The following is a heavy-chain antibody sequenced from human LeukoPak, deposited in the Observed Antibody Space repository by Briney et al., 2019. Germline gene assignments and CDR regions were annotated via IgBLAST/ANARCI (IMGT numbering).Heavy chain of an antibody. V-gene: IGHV4-39*01. CDR2: IYYSGST. CDR3: ARFNIWQYYFDY. Sequence: SETLSLTCTVSGGSISSGNYYWGWIRQPPGKGLEWIGSIYYSGSTYYNPSLKSRVTMSVDTSKYQFSLKLSSVTAADTAVYYCARFNIWQYYFDYWGQGTLVTVSS. J-gene: IGHJ4*02. D-gene: IGHD2/OR15-2a*01. CDR1: GGSISSGNYY.